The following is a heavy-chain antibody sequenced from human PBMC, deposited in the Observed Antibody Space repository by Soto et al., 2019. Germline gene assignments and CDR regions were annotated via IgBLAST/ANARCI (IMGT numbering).Heavy chain of an antibody. CDR1: GFTFSDSY. Sequence: QVQLVESGGGLVKPGGSLRLSCAASGFTFSDSYMSWIRQAPGKGLEWVSYIRSTGSYTNYADSVKGRFTISRDNAKNSLFLEMNSLRDEDTAVYYCARPEYGDYGGFEIQHWGQGTLVTVSS. CDR2: IRSTGSYT. J-gene: IGHJ1*01. D-gene: IGHD4-17*01. CDR3: ARPEYGDYGGFEIQH. V-gene: IGHV3-11*05.